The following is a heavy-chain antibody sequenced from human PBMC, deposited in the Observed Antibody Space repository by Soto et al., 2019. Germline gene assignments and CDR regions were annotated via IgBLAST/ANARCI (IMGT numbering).Heavy chain of an antibody. V-gene: IGHV4-39*01. J-gene: IGHJ5*02. CDR3: ARQVRVRGGIPYNWFDP. D-gene: IGHD3-10*01. CDR1: GGSISSSSYY. Sequence: SETLSLTCTVSGGSISSSSYYWGWIRQPPGKGLEWIGSIYYSGSTYYNPSLKSRVTISVDTSKNQFSLKLSSVTAADTAVYYCARQVRVRGGIPYNWFDPWGQGTLVTVSS. CDR2: IYYSGST.